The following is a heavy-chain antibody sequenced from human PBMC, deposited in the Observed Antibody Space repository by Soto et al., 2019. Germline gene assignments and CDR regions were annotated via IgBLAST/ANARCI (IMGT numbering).Heavy chain of an antibody. CDR1: GGSIYRSGYY. J-gene: IGHJ4*02. V-gene: IGHV4-39*01. CDR2: IDYNGVT. Sequence: PSETLSLTCTVSGGSIYRSGYYWGWIRQPPGRGLEWIGNIDYNGVTYSNPSLKSRVTISRDTSKNKFSLKLTSVTAADTALYYCGKVLVGATGHTDSDSWGPGTLVT. D-gene: IGHD2-15*01. CDR3: GKVLVGATGHTDSDS.